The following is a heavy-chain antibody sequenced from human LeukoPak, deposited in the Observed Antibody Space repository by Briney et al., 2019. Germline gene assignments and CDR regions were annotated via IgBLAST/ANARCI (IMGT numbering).Heavy chain of an antibody. CDR3: AIRYCSGGDCYSWFDP. J-gene: IGHJ5*02. D-gene: IGHD2-15*01. Sequence: SVKVSCKASGYTFTSYAMHWVRQAPGQGLEWMGGIRPIFGTANYAQKFQGRVTIIADESTSTAYMELNSLRSEDTAVYYCAIRYCSGGDCYSWFDPWGQGTLVTVSS. V-gene: IGHV1-69*13. CDR1: GYTFTSYA. CDR2: IRPIFGTA.